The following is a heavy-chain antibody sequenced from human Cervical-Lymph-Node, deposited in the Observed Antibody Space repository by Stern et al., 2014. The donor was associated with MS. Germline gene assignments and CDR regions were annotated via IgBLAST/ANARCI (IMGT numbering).Heavy chain of an antibody. CDR1: GYTFTSYW. Sequence: EVQLVESGPEVKRPGESLKISCQASGYTFTSYWIGWVRQMPGKGLEWIAIIFPGGSDIRYSPSFQGPVTISADKSSSTACLQWNNLKASDTAIYYCARQRYFDYWGQGTLVTVSS. CDR3: ARQRYFDY. CDR2: IFPGGSDI. V-gene: IGHV5-51*01. J-gene: IGHJ4*02.